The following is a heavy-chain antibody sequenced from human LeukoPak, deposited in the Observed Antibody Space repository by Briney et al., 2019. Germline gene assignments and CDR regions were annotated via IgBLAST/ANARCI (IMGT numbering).Heavy chain of an antibody. Sequence: SVKVSCKASGGTFSSHAISWVRQAPGQGLEWMGGIIPIFGTANYAQKFQGRVTITADESTSTAYMELSSLRSEDTAVYYCAGQTQTDCGGDCPFDYWGQGTLVTVSS. V-gene: IGHV1-69*13. CDR1: GGTFSSHA. CDR2: IIPIFGTA. CDR3: AGQTQTDCGGDCPFDY. D-gene: IGHD2-21*02. J-gene: IGHJ4*02.